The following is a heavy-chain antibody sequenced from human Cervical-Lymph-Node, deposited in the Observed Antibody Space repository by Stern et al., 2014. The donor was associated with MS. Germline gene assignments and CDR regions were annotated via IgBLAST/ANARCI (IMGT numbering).Heavy chain of an antibody. Sequence: QVQLQQSGPGLVRPSHTLSLTCAVSGDSVSINRAAWNWITQSPSRGLEWLGRTYYTSKWYYDYAVSVKSRITINADTSKNQFSLQLKSVTSEDTAVYYCARGRLAGDLGYWGQGTLVTVSS. V-gene: IGHV6-1*01. J-gene: IGHJ4*02. D-gene: IGHD3-3*02. CDR2: TYYTSKWYY. CDR1: GDSVSINRAA. CDR3: ARGRLAGDLGY.